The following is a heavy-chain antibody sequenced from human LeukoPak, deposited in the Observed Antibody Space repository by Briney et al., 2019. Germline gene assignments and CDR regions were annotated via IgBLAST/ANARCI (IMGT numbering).Heavy chain of an antibody. Sequence: TGGSLRLSCAASGFTFSSYWMHWVRQAPGKGLVWVSRINSDGSSTSYADSVKGRFTISRDNSKNTLYLQMNSLRAEDTAVYYCARGEVRGVIAHFDYWGQGTLVTVSS. CDR2: INSDGSST. CDR3: ARGEVRGVIAHFDY. J-gene: IGHJ4*02. D-gene: IGHD3-10*01. CDR1: GFTFSSYW. V-gene: IGHV3-74*01.